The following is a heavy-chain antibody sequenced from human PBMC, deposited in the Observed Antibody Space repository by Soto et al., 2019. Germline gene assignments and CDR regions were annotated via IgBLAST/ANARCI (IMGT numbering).Heavy chain of an antibody. CDR3: ALNYYGLDV. Sequence: PGGSLRLSCAASGFRLSDFYMDWVRQTPGKGLEWVGRTRNKANSYTTDYAASVKGRFTISRHDSQNSLFLQMNSLKTEDTAVYYCALNYYGLDVLGQGTTVTVSS. V-gene: IGHV3-72*01. J-gene: IGHJ6*02. CDR2: TRNKANSYTT. CDR1: GFRLSDFY.